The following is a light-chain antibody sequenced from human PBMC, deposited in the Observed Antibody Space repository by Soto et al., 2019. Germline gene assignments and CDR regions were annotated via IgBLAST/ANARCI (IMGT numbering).Light chain of an antibody. CDR3: QVWDSSSDHWV. Sequence: SSELTQPPSVSVAPGKTARITCGGNNIGSKSVHWYQQKPGQAPVLVIYYDSDRPSGIPERFSGSNSGNTGTLTISRVEARDEADYYCQVWDSSSDHWVFGGGTKLTVL. CDR1: NIGSKS. CDR2: YDS. V-gene: IGLV3-21*04. J-gene: IGLJ3*02.